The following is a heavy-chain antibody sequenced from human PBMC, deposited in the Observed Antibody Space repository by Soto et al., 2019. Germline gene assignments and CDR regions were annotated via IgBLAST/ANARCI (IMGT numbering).Heavy chain of an antibody. CDR2: IYYSGST. D-gene: IGHD2-15*01. CDR3: AGDRGGGYCSGGSCFAVFDY. CDR1: GGSISSGGYY. J-gene: IGHJ4*02. Sequence: QVQLQESGPGLVKPSQTLSLTCTVSGGSISSGGYYWSWIRQHPGKGLEWIGYIYYSGSTYYNPSLKGRVTRSVDPSKNQFPLELGSVSAADTAVYYFAGDRGGGYCSGGSCFAVFDYWGQGTLVTVSS. V-gene: IGHV4-31*03.